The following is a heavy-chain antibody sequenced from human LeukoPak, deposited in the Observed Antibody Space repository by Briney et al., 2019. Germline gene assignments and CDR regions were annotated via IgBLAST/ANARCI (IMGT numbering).Heavy chain of an antibody. J-gene: IGHJ4*02. CDR3: AKTPFPPTEIQTNFDY. D-gene: IGHD1-1*01. CDR2: ISGSGGST. CDR1: GFTFSSYA. Sequence: GGSLRLSCAASGFTFSSYAMSWVRQAAGKGLEWVSAISGSGGSTYYAGSVKGRFTISRDNAKNPLYLQMNSLRAQDTAVYHCAKTPFPPTEIQTNFDYWGQGTLATGSS. V-gene: IGHV3-23*01.